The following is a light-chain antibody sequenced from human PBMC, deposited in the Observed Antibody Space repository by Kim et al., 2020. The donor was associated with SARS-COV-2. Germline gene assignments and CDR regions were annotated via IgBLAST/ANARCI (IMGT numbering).Light chain of an antibody. CDR2: KAS. J-gene: IGKJ4*01. CDR1: QSISSW. V-gene: IGKV1-5*03. Sequence: DIQMTQSPSTLSASVEDRVTVTCRASQSISSWLAWYQQKPGKVPKLLIYKASSLESGVPSRFSGSGSGTEFTLTISSLQPDDFATYYCQQYNTYSRTFGGGTKVDIK. CDR3: QQYNTYSRT.